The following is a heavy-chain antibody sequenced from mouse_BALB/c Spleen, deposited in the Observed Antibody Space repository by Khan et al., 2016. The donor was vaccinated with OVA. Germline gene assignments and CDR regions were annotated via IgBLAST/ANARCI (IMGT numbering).Heavy chain of an antibody. D-gene: IGHD1-1*01. CDR2: ITPSTDYT. J-gene: IGHJ3*01. CDR3: VNHGSSSAWFTY. Sequence: VQLQESGAELAKPGASVKMSCKASGYTFTNYWMHWVKQRPGQGLEWIGYITPSTDYTEYNQKFKDKATLTADKSSSTAYMQLSSLTSEDSAVYYCVNHGSSSAWFTYWGQGTLVTVSA. CDR1: GYTFTNYW. V-gene: IGHV1-7*01.